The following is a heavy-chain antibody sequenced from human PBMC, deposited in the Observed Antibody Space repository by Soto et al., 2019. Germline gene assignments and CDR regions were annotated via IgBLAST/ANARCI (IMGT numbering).Heavy chain of an antibody. CDR3: ARHYRSDFDY. Sequence: EVQLVQSGAEVKKPGESLKISCKASGYNFAAYWIAWVRQMPGKGLEWMGIIYPGDSDTKYSPSFQGQVTISADKSISTTYLQWSSLKASDTAMYYCARHYRSDFDYWGQGALVTVSS. J-gene: IGHJ4*02. CDR2: IYPGDSDT. V-gene: IGHV5-51*01. CDR1: GYNFAAYW.